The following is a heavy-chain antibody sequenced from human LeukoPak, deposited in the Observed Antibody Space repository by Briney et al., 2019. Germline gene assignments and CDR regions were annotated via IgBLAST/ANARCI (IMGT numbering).Heavy chain of an antibody. CDR2: INTNGANT. V-gene: IGHV3-64*05. D-gene: IGHD6-6*01. Sequence: QSGGSRRLSCSASGFTFKSYAMHRVRQAPGKGLEYVSSINTNGANTYYADSVKGRFTISRDNSRNTVYVQMNSLTPEDTAVYYCVKGLDYSSSQMDSWGQGTLVTVSS. CDR1: GFTFKSYA. J-gene: IGHJ4*02. CDR3: VKGLDYSSSQMDS.